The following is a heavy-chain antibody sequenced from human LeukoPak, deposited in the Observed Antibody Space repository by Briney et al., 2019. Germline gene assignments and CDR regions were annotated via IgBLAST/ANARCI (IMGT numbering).Heavy chain of an antibody. D-gene: IGHD5/OR15-5a*01. J-gene: IGHJ4*02. CDR2: IYYSGST. Sequence: SSETLSLTRTVSGGSISSSSYYWGWIRQPPGKGLEWIGSIYYSGSTYYNPSLKSRVTISVDTSKNQFSLNLSSVTAADTAVYYCARGVSFDYWGQGTLVTVSS. CDR1: GGSISSSSYY. V-gene: IGHV4-39*01. CDR3: ARGVSFDY.